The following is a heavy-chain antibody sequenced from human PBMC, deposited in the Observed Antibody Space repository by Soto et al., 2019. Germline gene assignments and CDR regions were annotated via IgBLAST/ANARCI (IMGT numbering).Heavy chain of an antibody. CDR1: GGSISSYY. CDR2: IYYSGST. V-gene: IGHV4-59*01. J-gene: IGHJ6*03. CDR3: ARDLKPRSKSNPREKYYYYMDV. Sequence: SETLSLTCTVSGGSISSYYWSWIRQPPGKGLEWIGYIYYSGSTNYNPSLKSRVTISVDTSKNQFSLKLSSVTAADTAVYYCARDLKPRSKSNPREKYYYYMDVWGKGTTVTVSS.